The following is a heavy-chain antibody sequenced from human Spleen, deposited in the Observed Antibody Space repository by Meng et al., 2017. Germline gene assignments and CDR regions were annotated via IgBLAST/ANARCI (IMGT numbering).Heavy chain of an antibody. D-gene: IGHD1-26*01. CDR1: GFTFSNAW. CDR3: TWDDKAVSDY. J-gene: IGHJ4*02. V-gene: IGHV3-15*01. CDR2: IKSNTDGGTA. Sequence: EGQLVELGGSFVKPGGALRLSCAASGFTFSNAWMSWVRQAPGKGLEWVGRIKSNTDGGTAEYPAPVTGRFTISRDDSKSTLYLQMSGLRINDTGVYYCTWDDKAVSDYWGQGTLVTVSS.